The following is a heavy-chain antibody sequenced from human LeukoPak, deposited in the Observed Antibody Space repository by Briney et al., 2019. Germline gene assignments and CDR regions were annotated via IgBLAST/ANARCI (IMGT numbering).Heavy chain of an antibody. CDR3: ARNTYGYKFSMDV. CDR1: GYTFTFYP. D-gene: IGHD5-24*01. J-gene: IGHJ6*03. Sequence: ASVKVSCKTSGYTFTFYPIHWVRQAPGQGLEWMGWINTNTGNPTYAQGFTGRFVFSLDTSVSTAYLQISSLKAEDTAVYYCARNTYGYKFSMDVWGKGTTVTVSS. V-gene: IGHV7-4-1*02. CDR2: INTNTGNP.